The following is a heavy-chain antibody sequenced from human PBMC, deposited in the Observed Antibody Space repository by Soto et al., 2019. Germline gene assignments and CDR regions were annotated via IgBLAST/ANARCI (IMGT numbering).Heavy chain of an antibody. CDR1: GYTFTGYY. CDR3: ARDGGPLTGDMGGIDY. J-gene: IGHJ4*02. Sequence: ASVKVSCKASGYTFTGYYMHWVRQAPGQGLEWMGWINPNSGGTNYAQKFQGWVTMTRDTSISTAYMELSRLRSDDTAVYYCARDGGPLTGDMGGIDYWGQGTLVTVSS. CDR2: INPNSGGT. V-gene: IGHV1-2*04. D-gene: IGHD7-27*01.